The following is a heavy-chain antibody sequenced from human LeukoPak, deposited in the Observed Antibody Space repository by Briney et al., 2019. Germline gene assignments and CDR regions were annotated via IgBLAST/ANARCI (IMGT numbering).Heavy chain of an antibody. J-gene: IGHJ4*02. CDR3: ARNVDTAMVDY. Sequence: GGSLRLSCAASGFTFSSYAMHWVRQAPGKGLEWVAVISYDGSNKYYADSVKGRFTISRENSKNTLYLQMNSLRAEDTAGYYCARNVDTAMVDYGGQGTLVTASS. CDR1: GFTFSSYA. CDR2: ISYDGSNK. D-gene: IGHD5-18*01. V-gene: IGHV3-30*04.